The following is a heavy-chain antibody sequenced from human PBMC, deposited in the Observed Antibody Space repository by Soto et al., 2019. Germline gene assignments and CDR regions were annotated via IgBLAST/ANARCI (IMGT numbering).Heavy chain of an antibody. Sequence: PSQTLSLTCVISGDSVSSNSAAWNWIRQSPSRGLEWLGRTYYRSKWYNDYAVSVKSRITINPDTSKNQFSLQLNSVTPEDTAVYYCAREDWVYDILTGYYGAWFDPWGQGTLVTVSS. CDR1: GDSVSSNSAA. CDR3: AREDWVYDILTGYYGAWFDP. D-gene: IGHD3-9*01. J-gene: IGHJ5*02. V-gene: IGHV6-1*01. CDR2: TYYRSKWYN.